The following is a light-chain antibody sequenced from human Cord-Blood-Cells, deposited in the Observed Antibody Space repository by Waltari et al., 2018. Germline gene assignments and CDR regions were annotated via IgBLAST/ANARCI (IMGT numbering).Light chain of an antibody. Sequence: DIQMTQSPSSLSASVGDRVPIPCRASQSISSYLNWYQQKPGKAPKLLIYATSSLQSGVPSRFSGSGSGTDFTLTISSLQPEDFATYYCQQSYSTPPVTFGGGTKVEIK. CDR1: QSISSY. V-gene: IGKV1-39*01. J-gene: IGKJ4*01. CDR2: ATS. CDR3: QQSYSTPPVT.